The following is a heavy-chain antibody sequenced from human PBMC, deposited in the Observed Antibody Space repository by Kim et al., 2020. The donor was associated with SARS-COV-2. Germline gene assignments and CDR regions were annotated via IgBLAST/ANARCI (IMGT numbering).Heavy chain of an antibody. CDR3: ARIKSMVRGVISHYGMDV. V-gene: IGHV1-3*01. D-gene: IGHD3-10*01. J-gene: IGHJ6*02. Sequence: QGRVTITRDTSASTAYMELSSLRSEDTAVYYCARIKSMVRGVISHYGMDVWGQGTTVTVSS.